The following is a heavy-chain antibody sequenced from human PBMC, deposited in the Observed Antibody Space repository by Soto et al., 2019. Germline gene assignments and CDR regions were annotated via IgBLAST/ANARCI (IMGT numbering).Heavy chain of an antibody. J-gene: IGHJ6*02. CDR1: GFTYSSYA. Sequence: EVQLLESGGGLVQPGGSLRLSCAASGFTYSSYAMGWVRQAPGKGLEWVSSSSGNGDEIYHADSVRGRFTISRDNSKNMLYLQMNTLRAEDTAVYYCAKGWLYGAGMGVWGQGSTVTVSS. V-gene: IGHV3-23*01. CDR2: SSGNGDEI. D-gene: IGHD3-22*01. CDR3: AKGWLYGAGMGV.